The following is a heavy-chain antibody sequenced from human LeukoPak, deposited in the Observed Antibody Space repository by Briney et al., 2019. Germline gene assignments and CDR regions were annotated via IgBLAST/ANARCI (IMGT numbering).Heavy chain of an antibody. J-gene: IGHJ4*02. CDR1: GYTFTSYG. CDR3: ARLSHRINREKFDY. D-gene: IGHD1-26*01. Sequence: ASVKVSCKASGYTFTSYGISWVRQAPGQGLEWMGWISTYNGNTNYEQKLQGRLTMTTDTSTSTAYMELRSLRSDDTAVYYCARLSHRINREKFDYWGQGTLVTVSS. V-gene: IGHV1-18*01. CDR2: ISTYNGNT.